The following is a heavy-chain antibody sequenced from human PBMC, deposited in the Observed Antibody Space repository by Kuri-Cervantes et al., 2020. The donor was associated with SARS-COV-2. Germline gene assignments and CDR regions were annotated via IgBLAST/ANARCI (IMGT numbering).Heavy chain of an antibody. CDR3: ARDLVVTGIDY. CDR2: ITRSSVYI. CDR1: GFTFSAYT. V-gene: IGHV3-21*01. Sequence: GESLKISCVASGFTFSAYTLNWVRQAPGKGLEWVSSITRSSVYISYADSLKGRFTISRDNAKNSLYLQMNSLRAEDTAVYYCARDLVVTGIDYWGQGTLVTVSS. D-gene: IGHD4-23*01. J-gene: IGHJ4*02.